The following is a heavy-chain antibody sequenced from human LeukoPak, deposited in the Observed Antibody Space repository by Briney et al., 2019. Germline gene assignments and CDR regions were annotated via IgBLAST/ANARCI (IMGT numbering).Heavy chain of an antibody. V-gene: IGHV3-33*06. D-gene: IGHD5-18*01. CDR3: AKDWGYTTMVSYYFDY. CDR2: IWYDGNNK. J-gene: IGHJ4*02. CDR1: GFTFSGYG. Sequence: GGSLRLSCAASGFTFSGYGMHWVRQAPDKGLEWVAVIWYDGNNKYYAESVKGRFTISRDNSKNTLNLQMNSLRAEDTAVYYCAKDWGYTTMVSYYFDYWGQGALVTVSS.